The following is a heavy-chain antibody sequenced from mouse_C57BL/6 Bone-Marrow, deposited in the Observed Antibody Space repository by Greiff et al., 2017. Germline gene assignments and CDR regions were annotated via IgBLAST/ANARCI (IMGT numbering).Heavy chain of an antibody. D-gene: IGHD1-1*01. J-gene: IGHJ3*01. CDR2: IYPGGGNT. CDR3: ARGSSYRFAY. CDR1: GYTFTSYG. Sequence: VQLQQSGAELARPGASVKLSCKASGYTFTSYGISWVQQRTGQGLEWIGEIYPGGGNTYYNEKFKGKATLTADKSSITAYREVRGLTSEDSAVYFCARGSSYRFAYWGQGTLVTVSA. V-gene: IGHV1-81*01.